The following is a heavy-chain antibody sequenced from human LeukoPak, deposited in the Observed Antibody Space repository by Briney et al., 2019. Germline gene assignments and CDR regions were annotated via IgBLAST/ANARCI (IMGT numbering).Heavy chain of an antibody. CDR1: GFTFSSYS. CDR3: ARGLLSGYELPGVDY. D-gene: IGHD5-12*01. CDR2: ISSSSSTI. J-gene: IGHJ4*02. V-gene: IGHV3-48*02. Sequence: GGSLRLSCAASGFTFSSYSMNSGRQAPGKGLEWVSYISSSSSTIYYADSVKGRFTISRDNAKNSLYLQMNSLRDEDTAVYYCARGLLSGYELPGVDYWGQGTLVTVSS.